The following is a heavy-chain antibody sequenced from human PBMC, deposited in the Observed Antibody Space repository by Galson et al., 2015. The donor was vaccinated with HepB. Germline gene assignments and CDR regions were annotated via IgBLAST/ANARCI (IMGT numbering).Heavy chain of an antibody. Sequence: QSGAEVKKPGESLKISCKGSGYSFASYWLAWVRQAPGKGLEWMGSIYVPDSDTTYSPSFQGQVTISADRSIRAVYLQWSSLKASDSAMYYCARLGQSGSFPDPIDYWGQGTLVTVSS. D-gene: IGHD3-10*01. V-gene: IGHV5-51*01. CDR3: ARLGQSGSFPDPIDY. CDR2: IYVPDSDT. CDR1: GYSFASYW. J-gene: IGHJ4*02.